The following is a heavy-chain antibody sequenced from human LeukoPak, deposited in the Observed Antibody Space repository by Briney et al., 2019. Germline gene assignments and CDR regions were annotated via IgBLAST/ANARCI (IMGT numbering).Heavy chain of an antibody. CDR2: ISYAGSTE. Sequence: GGSLRLSCAASGFTFSSYGMHWVRQAPGKGLEWVAVISYAGSTEYYADSVKGRFTISRDNSKNTLYLQINSLRAEDTAVYYCTKEPIPVAGGYYFDYWGQETLVTVPS. D-gene: IGHD6-19*01. V-gene: IGHV3-30*18. CDR1: GFTFSSYG. J-gene: IGHJ4*02. CDR3: TKEPIPVAGGYYFDY.